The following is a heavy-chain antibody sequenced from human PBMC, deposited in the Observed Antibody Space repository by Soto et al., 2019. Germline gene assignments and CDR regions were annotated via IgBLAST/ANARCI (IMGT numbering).Heavy chain of an antibody. CDR1: GYTFTSYA. D-gene: IGHD3-16*01. J-gene: IGHJ6*02. CDR3: AGGLDGDYYYYYGMDV. Sequence: GASVKVSCKASGYTFTSYAMHWVRQAPGQRLEWMGWINAGNGNTKYSQKFQGRVTITRDTSASTAYMELSSRRAEDTAVYYCAGGLDGDYYYYYGMDVWGQGTTVTVSS. CDR2: INAGNGNT. V-gene: IGHV1-3*01.